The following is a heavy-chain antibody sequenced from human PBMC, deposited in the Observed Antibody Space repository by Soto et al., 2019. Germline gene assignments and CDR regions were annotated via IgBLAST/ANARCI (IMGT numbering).Heavy chain of an antibody. D-gene: IGHD2-2*02. CDR2: IVVGSGNT. CDR1: GFTFTSSS. V-gene: IGHV1-58*01. J-gene: IGHJ4*02. Sequence: SVNVSFKSSGFTFTSSSVQWVRQARGQRLEWIGWIVVGSGNTNYAQKFQERVTITRDMSTSTAYMELSSLRSEDTAVYYCAVLIVVVPAAIGGFDYWGQGTLVTVSS. CDR3: AVLIVVVPAAIGGFDY.